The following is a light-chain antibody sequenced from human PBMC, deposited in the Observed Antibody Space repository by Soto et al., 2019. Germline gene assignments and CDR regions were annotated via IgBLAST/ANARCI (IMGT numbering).Light chain of an antibody. V-gene: IGLV2-14*01. CDR1: SSDVGGYDY. CDR3: SSYSISTAYL. J-gene: IGLJ1*01. Sequence: QSVLTQPASVSGSPGQSITISCTGTSSDVGGYDYVSWYQLHPGKAPKLMVFEVSNRPSGVSYRFSGSKSGNTASLTISGLQAADEADYFCSSYSISTAYLFGTGNKVT. CDR2: EVS.